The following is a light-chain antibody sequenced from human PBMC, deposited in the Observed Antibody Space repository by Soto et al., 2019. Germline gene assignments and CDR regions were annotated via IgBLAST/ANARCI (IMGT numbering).Light chain of an antibody. J-gene: IGLJ2*01. Sequence: QSALTQPASVSGSPGQSITISCTGTSSDIGGYYYVSWYQHHPGKAPKLMISEVTNRPSGVSSRFSGSKSGNTASLTISGLQAEDEADYYCSSYTSSTTLVFGGGTKLTVL. CDR2: EVT. CDR1: SSDIGGYYY. V-gene: IGLV2-14*01. CDR3: SSYTSSTTLV.